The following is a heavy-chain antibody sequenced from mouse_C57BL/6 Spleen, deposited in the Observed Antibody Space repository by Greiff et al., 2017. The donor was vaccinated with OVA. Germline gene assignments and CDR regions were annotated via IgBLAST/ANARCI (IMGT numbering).Heavy chain of an antibody. D-gene: IGHD2-4*01. CDR1: GYAFTNYL. CDR3: ARSYDYDGVGAY. J-gene: IGHJ3*01. V-gene: IGHV1-54*01. CDR2: INPGSGGT. Sequence: VKLQESGAELVRPGTSVKVSCKASGYAFTNYLIEWVKQRPGQGLEWIGVINPGSGGTNYNEKFKGKATLTADKSSSTAYMQLSSLTSEDSAVYFCARSYDYDGVGAYWGQGTLVTVSA.